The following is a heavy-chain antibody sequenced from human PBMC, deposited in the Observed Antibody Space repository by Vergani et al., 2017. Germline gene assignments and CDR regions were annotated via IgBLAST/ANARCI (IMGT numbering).Heavy chain of an antibody. CDR1: GFTFSSYG. Sequence: QVQLVESGGGVVQPGRSLRLSCAASGFTFSSYGMHWVRQAPGKGLEWVAVISYDGSNKYYADSVKGRFTISSDNSKNTLYLQMNSLRAEDTAVYYCAKAGYCSGGSCYHYYYYGMDVWGQGTTVTVSS. J-gene: IGHJ6*02. CDR2: ISYDGSNK. V-gene: IGHV3-30*18. D-gene: IGHD2-15*01. CDR3: AKAGYCSGGSCYHYYYYGMDV.